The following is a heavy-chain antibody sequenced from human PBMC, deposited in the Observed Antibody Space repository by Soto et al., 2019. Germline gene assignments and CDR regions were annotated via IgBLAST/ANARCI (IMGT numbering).Heavy chain of an antibody. V-gene: IGHV3-64*01. CDR2: ITSSGGNT. D-gene: IGHD2-21*01. J-gene: IGHJ6*02. CDR3: ARRIPFGYGMDV. CDR1: GFTFSSYA. Sequence: GGSMRLSCAASGFTFSSYAMHWVRQAPGKGLEYVSAITSSGGNTGYASSVKGRFTISRDNSKNTLYLQMGSLRAEDMAVYYCARRIPFGYGMDVWGQGTTVTVSS.